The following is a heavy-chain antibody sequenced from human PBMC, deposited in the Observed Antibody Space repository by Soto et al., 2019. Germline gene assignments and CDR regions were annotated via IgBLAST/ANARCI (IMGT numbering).Heavy chain of an antibody. Sequence: SETLSLTCTVSGGSISSSSYYWGWIRQPPGKGLEWIGSIYYSGSTYYNPSLKSRVTISVDTSKNQFSLKLSSVTAADTAVYYCARQKVDRNYYYYYYMDVWGKGTTVTVSS. V-gene: IGHV4-39*01. CDR2: IYYSGST. D-gene: IGHD3-9*01. CDR3: ARQKVDRNYYYYYYMDV. CDR1: GGSISSSSYY. J-gene: IGHJ6*03.